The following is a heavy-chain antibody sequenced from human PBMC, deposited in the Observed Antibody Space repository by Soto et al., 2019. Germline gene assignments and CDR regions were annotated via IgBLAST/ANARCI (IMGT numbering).Heavy chain of an antibody. CDR2: ISGSGGST. CDR1: GFTFSSYS. Sequence: LRLSCAASGFTFSSYSMSWVRQAPGKGLEWVSAISGSGGSTYYADSVKGRFTFSRDNSKNTLYLQMNSLRAEDTAVYYCAKDSPFWSGYSAYMWGQGTLVTVSS. V-gene: IGHV3-23*01. CDR3: AKDSPFWSGYSAYM. D-gene: IGHD3-3*01. J-gene: IGHJ4*02.